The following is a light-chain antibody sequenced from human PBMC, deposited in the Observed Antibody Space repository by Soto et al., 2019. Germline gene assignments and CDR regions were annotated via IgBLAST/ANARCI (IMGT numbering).Light chain of an antibody. CDR1: QSVSSF. CDR3: QQRSNWPWT. J-gene: IGKJ1*01. Sequence: EIVLTQSPATLSLSPGERATLSCRASQSVSSFLAWYQQKPGQAPRLLIYDSSNRATGIPVRFSGSGSGTDFTLTISILEPEDFAVYYCQQRSNWPWTFGQGTKVEIK. V-gene: IGKV3-11*01. CDR2: DSS.